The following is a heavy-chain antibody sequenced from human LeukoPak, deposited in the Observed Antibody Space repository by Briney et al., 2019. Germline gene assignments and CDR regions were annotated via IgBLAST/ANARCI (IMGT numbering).Heavy chain of an antibody. D-gene: IGHD3-16*01. V-gene: IGHV3-21*01. CDR2: ISSSSSYI. CDR3: ARGRSVQGDLDY. CDR1: GFTFSSYS. Sequence: PGGSLRLSCAASGFTFSSYSMNWVRQAPGKGLEWASSISSSSSYIYYADSVKGRFTISRDNAKNSLYLQMNSLRAEDTAVYYCARGRSVQGDLDYWGQGTLVTVSS. J-gene: IGHJ4*02.